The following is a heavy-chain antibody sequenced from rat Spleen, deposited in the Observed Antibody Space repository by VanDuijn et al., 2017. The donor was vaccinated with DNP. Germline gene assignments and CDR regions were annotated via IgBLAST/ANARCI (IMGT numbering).Heavy chain of an antibody. CDR1: GFTFSDYY. V-gene: IGHV5-22*01. CDR2: ISYDGGST. D-gene: IGHD1-1*01. CDR3: ARFFYYSAPPDY. J-gene: IGHJ2*01. Sequence: EVQLVESGGGSVQPGRSMKLSCAASGFTFSDYYMAWVRQAPTQGLEWVAYISYDGGSTYYGDSVKGRFTISRDNAKSTLYLQMNSLRSEDMATYYCARFFYYSAPPDYWGQGVMVTVSS.